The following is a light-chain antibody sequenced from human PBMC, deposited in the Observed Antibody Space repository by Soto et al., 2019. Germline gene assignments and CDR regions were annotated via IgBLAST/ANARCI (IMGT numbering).Light chain of an antibody. Sequence: DIQMTQSPSTLSASVGDSVTITCRASQSVRSWLAWYQQKPGKAPKLLIYDVSSLESGVPSRFSGSGSETAFTLTISSLQPDDFATYYCQQYNSYSPSTFGQGTKVEIK. CDR2: DVS. CDR1: QSVRSW. CDR3: QQYNSYSPST. J-gene: IGKJ1*01. V-gene: IGKV1-5*01.